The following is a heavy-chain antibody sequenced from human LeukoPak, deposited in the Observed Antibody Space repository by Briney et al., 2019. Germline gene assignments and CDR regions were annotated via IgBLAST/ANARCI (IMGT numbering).Heavy chain of an antibody. CDR2: INPSGGST. D-gene: IGHD5-18*01. CDR3: ARDVPTGDTAMAYYFDY. Sequence: ASVKVSCKASGYTFTSYYMHWVRQAPGQGLEWMGIINPSGGSTSYAQKFRGRVTMTRDTSTSTVYMELSSLRSEDTAVYYCARDVPTGDTAMAYYFDYWGQGTLVTVSS. J-gene: IGHJ4*02. V-gene: IGHV1-46*01. CDR1: GYTFTSYY.